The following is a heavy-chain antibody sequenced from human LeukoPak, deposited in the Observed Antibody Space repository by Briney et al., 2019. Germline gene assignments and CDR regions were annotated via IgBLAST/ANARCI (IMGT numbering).Heavy chain of an antibody. J-gene: IGHJ4*02. Sequence: ASVKVSCKASGGTFSSYAISWVRQAPGQGLEWMGRIIPILGIANYAQKFQGRVTITADKSTSTAYMELSSLRSEDTAVYYCATRTPEEMPGIAVAGTGYYFDYWGQGTLVTVSS. CDR1: GGTFSSYA. D-gene: IGHD6-19*01. CDR2: IIPILGIA. CDR3: ATRTPEEMPGIAVAGTGYYFDY. V-gene: IGHV1-69*04.